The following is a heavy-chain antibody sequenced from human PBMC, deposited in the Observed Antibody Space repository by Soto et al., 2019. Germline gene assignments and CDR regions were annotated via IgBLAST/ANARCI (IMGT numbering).Heavy chain of an antibody. CDR3: ARAPGRFGSSWYGFGY. J-gene: IGHJ4*02. Sequence: GGSLRLSCAASGFTFSSYGMHWVRQAPGKGLEWVAVIWYDGSNKYYADSVKGRFTISRDNSKNTLYLQMNSLRAEDTAVYYCARAPGRFGSSWYGFGYWGQGTLVTVSS. CDR2: IWYDGSNK. CDR1: GFTFSSYG. D-gene: IGHD6-13*01. V-gene: IGHV3-33*01.